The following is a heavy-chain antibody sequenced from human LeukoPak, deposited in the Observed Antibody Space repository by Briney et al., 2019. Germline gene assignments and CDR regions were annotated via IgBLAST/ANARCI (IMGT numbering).Heavy chain of an antibody. J-gene: IGHJ6*03. Sequence: ASVKVSCKASGYTFTSYAMNWVRQAPGQGLEWMGWINTNTGNPTYAQGFTERFVFSLDTSVSTAYLQISSLKAEDTAVYYCARAGIAAAGKSYYYYYYMDVWGKGTTVTVSS. D-gene: IGHD6-13*01. V-gene: IGHV7-4-1*02. CDR3: ARAGIAAAGKSYYYYYYMDV. CDR1: GYTFTSYA. CDR2: INTNTGNP.